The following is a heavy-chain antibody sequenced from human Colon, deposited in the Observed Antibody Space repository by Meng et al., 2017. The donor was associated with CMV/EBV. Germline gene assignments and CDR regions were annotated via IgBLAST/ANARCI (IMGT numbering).Heavy chain of an antibody. CDR2: IHGSGNAI. CDR3: AKSVTGTTFEAFDI. CDR1: GFTFSNFA. D-gene: IGHD1-1*01. V-gene: IGHV3-23*05. J-gene: IGHJ3*02. Sequence: GESLKISCEVSGFTFSNFAMSWVRQAPGKGLEWVSTIHGSGNAIFYAASVKGRFTISRDNSKNTLFLQMNRLRANDTAIYYCAKSVTGTTFEAFDIWGHGTAVTVSS.